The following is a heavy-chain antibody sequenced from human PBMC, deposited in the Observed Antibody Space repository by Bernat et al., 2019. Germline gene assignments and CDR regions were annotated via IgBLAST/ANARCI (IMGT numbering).Heavy chain of an antibody. D-gene: IGHD6-13*01. CDR1: GGSFSGYS. V-gene: IGHV4-34*01. CDR2: ISHSGRT. Sequence: QVQLQQWGAGLLKPSETLSLTCAVYGGSFSGYSCTWIRQPPGKGLEWIGEISHSGRTNYNPSLKSRVTISMDTSKKQFSLSLSSVTAADTALYYCARGNMAASIFYWGQGTLVTVSS. CDR3: ARGNMAASIFY. J-gene: IGHJ4*02.